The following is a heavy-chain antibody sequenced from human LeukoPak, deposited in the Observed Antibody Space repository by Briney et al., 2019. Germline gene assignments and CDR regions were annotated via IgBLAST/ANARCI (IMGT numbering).Heavy chain of an antibody. CDR2: VYSSGIT. D-gene: IGHD1-7*01. V-gene: IGHV4-61*01. CDR1: DCSFSSSHFY. J-gene: IGHJ4*02. Sequence: SESLSLTCTASDCSFSSSHFYWGWIPQGPGQELEWIGYVYSSGITNYNPSLNRRVAISVDTSKNEFSLKLNSVTAADTAIYYCARVGITGTPFDYWGQGTLVTVSS. CDR3: ARVGITGTPFDY.